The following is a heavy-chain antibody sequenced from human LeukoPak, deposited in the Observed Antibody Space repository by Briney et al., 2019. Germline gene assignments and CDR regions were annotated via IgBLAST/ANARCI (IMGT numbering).Heavy chain of an antibody. CDR1: GFTFSSYS. CDR2: ISSSSSYI. Sequence: PGGSLRLSCAASGFTFSSYSMNWVRQAPGKGLEWVSSISSSSSYIYYADSVKGRFTISRDNAKNSLYLQMNSLRAEDTAVYYCARDLSIAARYDAFDIWGQGTMVTVSS. CDR3: ARDLSIAARYDAFDI. J-gene: IGHJ3*02. V-gene: IGHV3-21*01. D-gene: IGHD6-6*01.